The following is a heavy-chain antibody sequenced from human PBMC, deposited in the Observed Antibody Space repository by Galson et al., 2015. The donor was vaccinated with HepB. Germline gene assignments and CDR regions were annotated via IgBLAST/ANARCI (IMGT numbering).Heavy chain of an antibody. D-gene: IGHD3-9*01. CDR2: ISSTGTTI. Sequence: SLRLSCAASGFTFNNYYMSWIRQAPGKGLEWVSYISSTGTTIYYADSVQGRFTISRDNAKNSLYLQMNSLRAEDTAVFYCARAVHPERFFDWLLNFDYWGQGTLVTVSS. CDR3: ARAVHPERFFDWLLNFDY. V-gene: IGHV3-11*01. J-gene: IGHJ4*02. CDR1: GFTFNNYY.